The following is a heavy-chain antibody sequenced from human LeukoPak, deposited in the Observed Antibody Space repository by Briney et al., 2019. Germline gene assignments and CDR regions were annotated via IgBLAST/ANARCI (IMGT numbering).Heavy chain of an antibody. D-gene: IGHD4-17*01. V-gene: IGHV3-48*01. CDR3: AKDEGMTTVTPDAFDI. CDR2: ISSGSSSV. J-gene: IGHJ3*02. CDR1: GFTFSSYG. Sequence: GGSLRLSCAASGFTFSSYGIHWVRQAPGQGLEWVSYISSGSSSVYYADSVKGRFTISRDNSKNTLYLQMNSLRAEDTAVYYCAKDEGMTTVTPDAFDIWGQGTMVTVSS.